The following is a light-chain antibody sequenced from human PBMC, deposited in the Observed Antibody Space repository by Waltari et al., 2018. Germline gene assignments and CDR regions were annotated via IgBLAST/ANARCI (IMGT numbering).Light chain of an antibody. Sequence: SYVLSQPPSLSVAPGQTAKITCGGNDIASRSVNWYQQEPGQAPVVVIFNDDYRPSGIPERFSASNSGNTATLTISGVEDGDEADYYCQVWDSNGDHVVAFGGGTKLTVL. CDR1: DIASRS. J-gene: IGLJ2*01. V-gene: IGLV3-21*01. CDR3: QVWDSNGDHVVA. CDR2: NDD.